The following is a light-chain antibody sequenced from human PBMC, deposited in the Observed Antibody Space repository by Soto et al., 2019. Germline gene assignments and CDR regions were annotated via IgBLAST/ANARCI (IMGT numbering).Light chain of an antibody. CDR3: HQRSDWPWT. CDR1: QSVHSY. Sequence: EIVLTQSPATLSLSPGERASLSCRASQSVHSYLAWYQQKPGQAPRLLIYDASSRATGIPARFSGSESGTDFNLTISSLEPEDLAVYYCHQRSDWPWTFGKGTRVQVK. J-gene: IGKJ1*01. CDR2: DAS. V-gene: IGKV3-11*01.